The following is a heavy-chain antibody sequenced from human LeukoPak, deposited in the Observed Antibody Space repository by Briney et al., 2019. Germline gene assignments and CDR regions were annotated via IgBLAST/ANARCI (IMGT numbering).Heavy chain of an antibody. Sequence: GGSLRLSCAASGFTFSSHSMNWVRQAPGKGLEWVSSIDSNSGYTYYADSLKGRFTISRDIAKNSLFLQMTSLSAEDTAVYYCGPYGGLDYWGQGTLVTVSS. CDR3: GPYGGLDY. J-gene: IGHJ4*02. V-gene: IGHV3-21*01. CDR2: IDSNSGYT. CDR1: GFTFSSHS. D-gene: IGHD3-10*01.